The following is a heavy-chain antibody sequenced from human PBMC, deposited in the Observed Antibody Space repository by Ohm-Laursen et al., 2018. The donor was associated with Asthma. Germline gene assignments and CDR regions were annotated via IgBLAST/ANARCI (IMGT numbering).Heavy chain of an antibody. V-gene: IGHV3-30*03. CDR3: ARDMSGSYSFYYYGMDV. Sequence: SLRLSCAAPGFTFSSYGMHWVRQAPGKGLEWVAVISYDGSNKYYADSVKGRFTISRDNSKNTLYLQMNSLRAEDMAVYYCARDMSGSYSFYYYGMDVWGQGTTVTVSS. CDR1: GFTFSSYG. J-gene: IGHJ6*02. CDR2: ISYDGSNK. D-gene: IGHD1-26*01.